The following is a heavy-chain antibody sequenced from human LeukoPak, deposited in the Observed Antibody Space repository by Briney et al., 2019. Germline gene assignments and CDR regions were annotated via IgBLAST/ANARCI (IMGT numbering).Heavy chain of an antibody. CDR2: MNHSGST. CDR1: GGSFSGYY. J-gene: IGHJ4*02. CDR3: ARAAMARPYDY. D-gene: IGHD5-18*01. Sequence: SETLSLTCAVYGGSFSGYYWSWLRQPPGKGLEWMGEMNHSGSTNYNPSLKSRVTISVDTSENQFSLKLSSVTAADTAVYYCARAAMARPYDYWGQGTLVTVSS. V-gene: IGHV4-34*01.